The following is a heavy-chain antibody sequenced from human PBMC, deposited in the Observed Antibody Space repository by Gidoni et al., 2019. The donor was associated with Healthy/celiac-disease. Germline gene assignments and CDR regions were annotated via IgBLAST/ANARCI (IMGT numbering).Heavy chain of an antibody. V-gene: IGHV3-21*01. D-gene: IGHD1-26*01. CDR1: GFPFSSYS. Sequence: EVQLVESGGGLVKPGGYLRLSCAACGFPFSSYSMHWVRQANGKGLECVSSIRSISRYIYYADSVKGRFTISRDHAKNSLYLQMNSLRAEDTSLYYCARVRSYSGRYYPDYWGQGTLVTVSS. CDR2: IRSISRYI. J-gene: IGHJ4*02. CDR3: ARVRSYSGRYYPDY.